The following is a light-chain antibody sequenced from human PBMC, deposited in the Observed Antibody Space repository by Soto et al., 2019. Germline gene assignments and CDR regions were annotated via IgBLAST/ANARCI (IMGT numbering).Light chain of an antibody. CDR2: GAT. V-gene: IGKV3-20*01. CDR3: QHYAASPLT. Sequence: EIVLTQSPGTLPVSPGERATLSCRASQSVGRNYLAWYQQKPGQAPRLLIHGATSRATGIPDRFSGSGSGTDFTLTISRLEPEDLAVYYCQHYAASPLTFGGGTKVETK. J-gene: IGKJ4*01. CDR1: QSVGRNY.